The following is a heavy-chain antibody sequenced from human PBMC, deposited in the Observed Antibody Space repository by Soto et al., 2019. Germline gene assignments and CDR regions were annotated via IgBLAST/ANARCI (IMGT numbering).Heavy chain of an antibody. CDR3: AREGVSSRWYNYYAMDV. CDR1: GGSISSYY. Sequence: SETLSLTCTVSGGSISSYYWSWIRQPPGKGLERIGYISYSGSTNYNPSLKSRVTISVDTSKNQFSLKLSSVTAADTAVYYCAREGVSSRWYNYYAMDVWGQGTTVTVSS. V-gene: IGHV4-59*01. CDR2: ISYSGST. D-gene: IGHD6-13*01. J-gene: IGHJ6*02.